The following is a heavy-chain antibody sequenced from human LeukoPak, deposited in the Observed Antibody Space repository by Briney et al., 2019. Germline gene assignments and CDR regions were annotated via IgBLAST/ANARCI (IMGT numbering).Heavy chain of an antibody. J-gene: IGHJ3*02. D-gene: IGHD6-6*01. CDR3: ASIAARWDAFDI. CDR2: INHSGST. CDR1: GGSFSGYY. V-gene: IGHV4-34*01. Sequence: SETLSLTCAVYGGSFSGYYWSWIRQPPGKGLEWIGEINHSGSTNHNPSLKSRVTISVDTSKNQFSLKLSSVTAADTAVYYCASIAARWDAFDIWGQGTMVTVSS.